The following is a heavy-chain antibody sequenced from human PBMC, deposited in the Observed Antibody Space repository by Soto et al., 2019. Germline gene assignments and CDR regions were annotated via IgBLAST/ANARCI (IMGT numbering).Heavy chain of an antibody. CDR3: AREPYYYDSSGYYYPRTGYYFDY. V-gene: IGHV1-69*12. J-gene: IGHJ4*02. D-gene: IGHD3-22*01. CDR1: GGTFSSYA. Sequence: QVQLVQSGAEVKKPGSSVKVSCKASGGTFSSYAISWVRQAPGQVLEWMGGIIPIFGTANYAQKFQGRGTITADESTSTAYMELSSLRSEDTAVYYCAREPYYYDSSGYYYPRTGYYFDYWGQGTLVTFSS. CDR2: IIPIFGTA.